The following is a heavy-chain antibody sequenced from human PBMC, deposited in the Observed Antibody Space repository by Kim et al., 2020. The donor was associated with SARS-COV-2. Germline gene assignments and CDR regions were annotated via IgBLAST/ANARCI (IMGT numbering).Heavy chain of an antibody. CDR2: IYHSGST. CDR1: GYSISSGYY. CDR3: ARVPRPTKPTVTTYGYAFDI. J-gene: IGHJ3*02. Sequence: SETLSLTCTVSGYSISSGYYWGWIRQPPGKGLEWIGSIYHSGSTYYNPSLKSRVTISVDTSKNQFSLKLSSVTAADTAVYYCARVPRPTKPTVTTYGYAFDIWGQGTMVTVSS. D-gene: IGHD4-17*01. V-gene: IGHV4-38-2*02.